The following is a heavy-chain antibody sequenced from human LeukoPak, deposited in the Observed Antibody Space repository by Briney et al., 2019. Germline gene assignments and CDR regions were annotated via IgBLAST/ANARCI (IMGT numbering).Heavy chain of an antibody. CDR2: IFSGGNT. Sequence: GGSLRLSCAASGFTVSSNYMSWVRQAPGKGLEWVSLIFSGGNTYYADSVKGRFTISRHNSGNTVYLQMNSLRAEDTAVYYCARVGPGYTYVYGAPYYFDSWGQGTLVTVSS. V-gene: IGHV3-53*04. CDR3: ARVGPGYTYVYGAPYYFDS. CDR1: GFTVSSNY. D-gene: IGHD5-18*01. J-gene: IGHJ4*02.